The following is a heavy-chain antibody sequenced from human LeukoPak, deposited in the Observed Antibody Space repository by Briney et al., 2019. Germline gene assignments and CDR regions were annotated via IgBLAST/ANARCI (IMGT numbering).Heavy chain of an antibody. CDR1: GYTFTSYG. J-gene: IGHJ6*03. CDR2: ISAYNGNT. Sequence: GASVKVSCKASGYTFTSYGISWVRQAPGQGLEWMGWISAYNGNTNYAQKLQGRVTMTTDTSTSTAYMELRSLRSDDTAVYYCARAQGYCSSTSCYIYYYYYYYMDVWGKGTTVTVSS. D-gene: IGHD2-2*02. CDR3: ARAQGYCSSTSCYIYYYYYYYMDV. V-gene: IGHV1-18*01.